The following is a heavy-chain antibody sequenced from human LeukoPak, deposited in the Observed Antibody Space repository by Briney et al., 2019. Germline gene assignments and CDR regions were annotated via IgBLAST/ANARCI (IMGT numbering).Heavy chain of an antibody. CDR3: ARDIVGSSGDNWFDP. Sequence: GASVKVSCKASGYTFTGYYMHWVRQAPGQGLEWMGWINPNSGGTNYAQKFQGRVTMTRDTSISTAYMELSRLRSDDTAVYYCARDIVGSSGDNWFDPWGQGTLVTVSS. CDR1: GYTFTGYY. V-gene: IGHV1-2*02. D-gene: IGHD3-16*02. J-gene: IGHJ5*02. CDR2: INPNSGGT.